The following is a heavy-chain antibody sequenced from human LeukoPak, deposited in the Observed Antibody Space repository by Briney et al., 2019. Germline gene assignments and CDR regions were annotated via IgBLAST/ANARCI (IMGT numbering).Heavy chain of an antibody. CDR1: GFNFSTYA. CDR3: AKDRSDSTTWYAGSH. D-gene: IGHD2-2*01. CDR2: ISGSGKST. Sequence: GGSLRLSCAASGFNFSTYAMSWVRQAPGKGLEWVSGISGSGKSTHYADSVKGRFTVSRENSKNTLYLQMSSLRAEDTAVYYCAKDRSDSTTWYAGSHWGQGTLVTVSS. V-gene: IGHV3-23*01. J-gene: IGHJ4*02.